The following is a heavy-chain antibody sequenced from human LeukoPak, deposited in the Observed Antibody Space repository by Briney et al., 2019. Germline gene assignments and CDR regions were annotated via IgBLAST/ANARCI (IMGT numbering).Heavy chain of an antibody. CDR2: IHYSGST. D-gene: IGHD3-10*01. CDR1: GGSISPYY. V-gene: IGHV4-59*01. Sequence: SETLSLTCTVSGGSISPYYWSWVRQPPGKELEWIGYIHYSGSTDYNPSLKSRVTISVDTSKNQFSLELSSVTAADTALYYCARDQGTWWFDPWGQGTLVTVSS. J-gene: IGHJ5*02. CDR3: ARDQGTWWFDP.